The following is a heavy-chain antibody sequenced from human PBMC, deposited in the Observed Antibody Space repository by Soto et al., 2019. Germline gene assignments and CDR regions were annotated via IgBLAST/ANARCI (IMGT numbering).Heavy chain of an antibody. V-gene: IGHV3-30-3*01. CDR2: ISYDGSNK. D-gene: IGHD2-15*01. CDR3: ARDVGYCSGGSFYSNWFDP. J-gene: IGHJ5*02. Sequence: QVQLVESGGGVVQPGRSLRLSCAASGFTFSSYAMHWVRQAPCKELEWVAVISYDGSNKYYADAVKCRFTLSRDNSKNTLYLQMNRLRAEDTAVYYCARDVGYCSGGSFYSNWFDPWGQGTLVTVSS. CDR1: GFTFSSYA.